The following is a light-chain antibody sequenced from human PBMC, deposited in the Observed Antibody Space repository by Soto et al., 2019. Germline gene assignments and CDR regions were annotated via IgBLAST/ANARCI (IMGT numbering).Light chain of an antibody. J-gene: IGLJ1*01. CDR2: VNS. V-gene: IGLV1-40*01. CDR3: QSYDSSLSGYV. CDR1: SSNIGAGYD. Sequence: QPVLTQPPSVSGAPGQRVTISCTGSSSNIGAGYDVHWYQQLPGTAPKLLINVNSNRPSGVPDRFSGSKSGTSASLAITGLQAEDEADYYCQSYDSSLSGYVFGTGTKLTVL.